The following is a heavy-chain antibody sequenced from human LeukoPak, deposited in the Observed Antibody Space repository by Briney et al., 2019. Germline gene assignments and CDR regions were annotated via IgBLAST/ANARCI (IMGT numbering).Heavy chain of an antibody. V-gene: IGHV1-18*01. CDR2: ISAYNGNT. CDR1: GYTFSRYG. Sequence: ASVKVSCKASGYTFSRYGISWVRQAPGQGLEWMGWISAYNGNTNYAQKLQGRVTMTTDTDTTTVYMELRSLRFDDTAVYYCARDNSAVSHCSSTSCYHFGYWGQGTLVTVSS. D-gene: IGHD2-2*01. CDR3: ARDNSAVSHCSSTSCYHFGY. J-gene: IGHJ4*02.